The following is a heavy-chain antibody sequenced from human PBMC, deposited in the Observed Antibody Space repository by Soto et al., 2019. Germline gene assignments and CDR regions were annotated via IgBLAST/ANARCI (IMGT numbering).Heavy chain of an antibody. V-gene: IGHV4-59*01. CDR1: GGSTSSYY. D-gene: IGHD3-3*01. CDR3: ARDHGGYNWFDP. CDR2: IYYSGST. J-gene: IGHJ5*02. Sequence: TSETLSLTCTVSGGSTSSYYWSWIRQPPGKGLEWIGYIYYSGSTNYNPSLKSRVTISVDTSKNQFSLKLSSVTAADTAVYYCARDHGGYNWFDPWGQGTLVTVSS.